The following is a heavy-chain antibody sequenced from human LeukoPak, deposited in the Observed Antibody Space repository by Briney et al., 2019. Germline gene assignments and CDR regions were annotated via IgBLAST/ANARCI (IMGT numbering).Heavy chain of an antibody. Sequence: PSETLSLTCTVSGGSISSYYWSWIRQPPGKGLEWIGYIYYSGSTNYNPSLKSRVTISVDTSKNQFSLKLSSVTAADTAVYYCARGASYYDSSGYYNEYFQHWGQGTLVTVSS. D-gene: IGHD3-22*01. J-gene: IGHJ1*01. CDR2: IYYSGST. V-gene: IGHV4-59*08. CDR3: ARGASYYDSSGYYNEYFQH. CDR1: GGSISSYY.